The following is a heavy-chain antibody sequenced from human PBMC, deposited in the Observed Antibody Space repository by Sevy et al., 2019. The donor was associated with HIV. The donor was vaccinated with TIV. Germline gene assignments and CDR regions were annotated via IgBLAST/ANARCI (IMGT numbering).Heavy chain of an antibody. D-gene: IGHD3-16*01. Sequence: ASVKVSCKASGYTFTSHGINWVRQAPGQGLEWMGLISSYNGNTNYAHKVQGRVTMTTDTSTSTGYMELRSLRSDDTAVYYCARDRGRSNYNYYGLDVWGQGTTVTVSS. CDR3: ARDRGRSNYNYYGLDV. CDR2: ISSYNGNT. J-gene: IGHJ6*02. V-gene: IGHV1-18*01. CDR1: GYTFTSHG.